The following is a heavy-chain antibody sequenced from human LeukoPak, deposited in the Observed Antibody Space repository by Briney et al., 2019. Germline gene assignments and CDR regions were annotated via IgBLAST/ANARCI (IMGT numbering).Heavy chain of an antibody. D-gene: IGHD2-2*01. Sequence: ASVKVSCKASGYTFTNYDINWVRQATGQGLEWMGWINPNSGGTNYAQKFQGRVTTTRDTSISTAYMELSRLRSDDTAVYYCARISSSTSLHDYWGQGTLVTVSS. CDR3: ARISSSTSLHDY. J-gene: IGHJ4*02. V-gene: IGHV1-2*02. CDR1: GYTFTNYD. CDR2: INPNSGGT.